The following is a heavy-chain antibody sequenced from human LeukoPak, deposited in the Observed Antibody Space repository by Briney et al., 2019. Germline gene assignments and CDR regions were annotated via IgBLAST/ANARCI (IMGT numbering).Heavy chain of an antibody. CDR2: INPNSGGT. D-gene: IGHD6-13*01. Sequence: GASVKVSCKASGYTFTGYYIHWVRQAPGQGLEWMGWINPNSGGTNYAQKFQGRVTMTRDTSISTAYMELSRLRSDDTAVYYCARHLYSSSWYWFDPWGQGTLVTVSS. V-gene: IGHV1-2*02. CDR3: ARHLYSSSWYWFDP. J-gene: IGHJ5*02. CDR1: GYTFTGYY.